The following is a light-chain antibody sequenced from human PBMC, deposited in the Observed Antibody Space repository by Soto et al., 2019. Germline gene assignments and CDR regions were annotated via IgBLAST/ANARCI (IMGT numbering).Light chain of an antibody. CDR3: QQSYGTPIT. J-gene: IGKJ5*01. CDR1: QSLLHSNGYNY. CDR2: VAS. V-gene: IGKV1-39*01. Sequence: MTQSPPSLPVTPGEPASISCRSSQSLLHSNGYNYLDWYLQKPGKAPNLLIYVASSLQSEVPSRFSGSGSGTDFTLTITSLQPEDFATYYCQQSYGTPITFGQGTRLEIK.